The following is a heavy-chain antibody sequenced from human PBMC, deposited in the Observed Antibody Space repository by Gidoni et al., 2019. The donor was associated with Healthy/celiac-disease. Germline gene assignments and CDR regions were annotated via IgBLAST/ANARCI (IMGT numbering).Heavy chain of an antibody. Sequence: QVQLVESGGGVVQPGRSLRLSCAASGFTFSRYGMHWVRQAPGKGLGWVAFIWYDGSNKNYADSVKGRFTISRDNSKNTLYLQMNSLRAEDTAVYYCARGTYYDFWSGYYLSSGGGAFDIWGQGTMVTVSS. CDR1: GFTFSRYG. CDR3: ARGTYYDFWSGYYLSSGGGAFDI. CDR2: IWYDGSNK. D-gene: IGHD3-3*01. V-gene: IGHV3-33*08. J-gene: IGHJ3*02.